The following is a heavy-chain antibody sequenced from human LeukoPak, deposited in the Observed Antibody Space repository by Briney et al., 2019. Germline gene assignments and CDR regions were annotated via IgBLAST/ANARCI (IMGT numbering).Heavy chain of an antibody. CDR3: ARDTYYDFWRGYLDYYYMDV. Sequence: GGSLRLSCAASGFTFTMFGMNWVRQAPGKGLEWVSSISSSSSYIYYADSVKGRFTISRDNAKNSLYLQMNSLRAEDTAVYYCARDTYYDFWRGYLDYYYMDVWGKGTTVTVSS. CDR2: ISSSSSYI. V-gene: IGHV3-21*01. D-gene: IGHD3-3*01. J-gene: IGHJ6*03. CDR1: GFTFTMFG.